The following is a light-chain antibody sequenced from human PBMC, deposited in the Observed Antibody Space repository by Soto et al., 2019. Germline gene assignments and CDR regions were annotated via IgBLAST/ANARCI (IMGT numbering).Light chain of an antibody. V-gene: IGKV3D-15*01. CDR3: PQYNNWPRT. Sequence: EIVMTQSPATLSVSPGERATLSCRASQSVSSNLAWYQQKPGQAPRLLIHGATTRATGIPARFSGPGAGTDFTLTISSLQSEDFEVDYCPQYNNWPRTFGQGTKVDIK. CDR1: QSVSSN. J-gene: IGKJ1*01. CDR2: GAT.